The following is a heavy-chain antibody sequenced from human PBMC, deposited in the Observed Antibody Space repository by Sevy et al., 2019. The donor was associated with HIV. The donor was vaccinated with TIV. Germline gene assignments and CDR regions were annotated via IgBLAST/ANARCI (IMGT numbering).Heavy chain of an antibody. CDR2: ISSSSNYK. D-gene: IGHD3-3*01. J-gene: IGHJ4*02. Sequence: GGSLRLSCAASGFTFSSYSMNWVRQAPGKGLEWVSSISSSSNYKYYADSVKGRFTISRDNAKNSLYLQMNGLRAEDTAVYYCARDAPSYGVVADLDYWGQGSLVTVSS. CDR1: GFTFSSYS. V-gene: IGHV3-21*06. CDR3: ARDAPSYGVVADLDY.